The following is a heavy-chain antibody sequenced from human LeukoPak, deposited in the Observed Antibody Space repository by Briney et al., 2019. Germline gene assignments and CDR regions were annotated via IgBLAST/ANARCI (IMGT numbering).Heavy chain of an antibody. CDR3: ARDSYCGGDCYPEYFQH. V-gene: IGHV3-48*04. CDR2: ISSSSSTI. Sequence: GGSLRLSCAASGFTFSSYWMSWVRQAPGKGLEWVSYISSSSSTIYYADSVKGRFTISRDNAKNSLYLQMNSLRAEDTAVYYCARDSYCGGDCYPEYFQHWGQGTLVTVSS. D-gene: IGHD2-21*02. CDR1: GFTFSSYW. J-gene: IGHJ1*01.